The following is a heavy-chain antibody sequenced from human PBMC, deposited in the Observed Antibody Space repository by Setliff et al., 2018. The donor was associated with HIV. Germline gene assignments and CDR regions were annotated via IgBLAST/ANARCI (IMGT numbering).Heavy chain of an antibody. CDR3: ARDYSRYTWNYFDY. D-gene: IGHD1-20*01. J-gene: IGHJ4*02. Sequence: GGSLRLSCAASGFTFSSYWMSWVRQAPGKGLEWMANIKQDGSEKYYVDSVKGRFTISRDNAKKSLYLQMNSLRAEDTALYYCARDYSRYTWNYFDYWGQGTLVTVSS. CDR2: IKQDGSEK. CDR1: GFTFSSYW. V-gene: IGHV3-7*03.